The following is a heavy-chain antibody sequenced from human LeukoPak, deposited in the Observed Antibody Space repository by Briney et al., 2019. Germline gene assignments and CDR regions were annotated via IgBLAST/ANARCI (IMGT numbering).Heavy chain of an antibody. CDR2: ISWNSVVK. V-gene: IGHV3-9*01. CDR1: GFVFGDYA. Sequence: GGSLRLSCAASGFVFGDYAMHWVRQAPGKGLEWVSGISWNSVVKGYADSVKSRFTISRDNAKNSLYLQMNSLRAEDTALYYCAKVSLNNYYDYWGQGTLVTVSS. J-gene: IGHJ4*02. D-gene: IGHD5-24*01. CDR3: AKVSLNNYYDY.